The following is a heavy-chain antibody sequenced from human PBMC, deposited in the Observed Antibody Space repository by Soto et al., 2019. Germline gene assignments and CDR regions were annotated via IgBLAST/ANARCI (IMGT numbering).Heavy chain of an antibody. V-gene: IGHV3-72*01. D-gene: IGHD2-15*01. J-gene: IGHJ4*02. CDR1: GFSFSDHY. CDR3: ARVGLCSGGSGRPRPFDH. Sequence: EVQLVESGGGLVQPGGSLRLSCAASGFSFSDHYMDWVRQAPGKGLEWVGRIRNKANSYATHYAASVEGRSSISRDDSKNSLFLEMNSLKTEDTAVYYCARVGLCSGGSGRPRPFDHWGQGTLVAVCS. CDR2: IRNKANSYAT.